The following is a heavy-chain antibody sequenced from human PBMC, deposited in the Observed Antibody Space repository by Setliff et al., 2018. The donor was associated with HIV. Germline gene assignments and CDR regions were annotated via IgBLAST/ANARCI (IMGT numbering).Heavy chain of an antibody. CDR3: ARANSIKGYSYGPDAFAI. J-gene: IGHJ3*02. CDR1: GGSISTYY. Sequence: PSETLSLTCTVSGGSISTYYRNWIRQPPGRGPEWIGYIFYSGSTNYNPSLKSRVTISVDTSKNQFSLNLSSVTAADTAVYYCARANSIKGYSYGPDAFAIWGQGTLVTVSS. V-gene: IGHV4-59*01. CDR2: IFYSGST. D-gene: IGHD5-18*01.